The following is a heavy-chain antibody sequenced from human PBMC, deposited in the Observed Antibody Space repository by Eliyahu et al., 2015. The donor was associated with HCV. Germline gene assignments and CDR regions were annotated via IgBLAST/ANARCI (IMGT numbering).Heavy chain of an antibody. CDR2: TYHSGGT. V-gene: IGHV4-4*02. CDR1: GGSISSSNW. D-gene: IGHD2-21*01. CDR3: ARGYSYQYGLDV. Sequence: QVQLQESGPGLVKPSGTLSLTCAVSGGSISSSNWWSWXRQPPGKGLEWIGGTYHSGGTTXIPSLKXRVTISIDHSKNQFSLKLSSVTAADTAVYYCARGYSYQYGLDVWGPGATVTVSS. J-gene: IGHJ6*02.